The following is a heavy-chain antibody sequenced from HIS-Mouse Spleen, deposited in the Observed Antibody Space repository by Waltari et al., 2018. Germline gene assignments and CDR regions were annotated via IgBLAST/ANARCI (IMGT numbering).Heavy chain of an antibody. J-gene: IGHJ4*02. CDR1: GGSFSGYY. CDR3: AGGRLPPTGITGTDFDY. CDR2: ITHRGST. D-gene: IGHD1-20*01. Sequence: QVQLQQWGAGLLKPSETLSLTCAVYGGSFSGYYWSWIRQPPGKGLEWIGEITHRGSTNNNPALRSRVTISVDTSQNPFSLKLRSVTAADTAVYYCAGGRLPPTGITGTDFDYWGQGTLVTVSS. V-gene: IGHV4-34*01.